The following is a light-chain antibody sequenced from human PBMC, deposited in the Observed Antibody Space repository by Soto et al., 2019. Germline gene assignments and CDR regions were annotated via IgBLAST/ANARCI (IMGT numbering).Light chain of an antibody. Sequence: QSALTQPASVSGSPGQSITISCTGTGSDVGGYNFVSWFQQHPGKAPKLIIYGVSNRPSGVSTHFSGSKSGNTASLTISGLQAEDEADYDCSSFTNRVTWVFGGGTKLTVL. V-gene: IGLV2-14*01. CDR1: GSDVGGYNF. CDR3: SSFTNRVTWV. J-gene: IGLJ3*02. CDR2: GVS.